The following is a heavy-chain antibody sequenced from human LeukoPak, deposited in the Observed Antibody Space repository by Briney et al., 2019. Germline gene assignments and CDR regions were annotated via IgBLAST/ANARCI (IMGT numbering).Heavy chain of an antibody. J-gene: IGHJ4*02. V-gene: IGHV4-59*01. CDR3: ARDKSLGGNWYGNDY. CDR1: CGSISRNY. D-gene: IGHD1-1*01. Sequence: PAETRPLTCTVSCGSISRNYWSWIRQSPKKGLEHIGYISYTGSTNYHPSLSSRVTISLDTSKNQFSLKLTSVTAADTAIYYCARDKSLGGNWYGNDYWGQGTLVTVSS. CDR2: ISYTGST.